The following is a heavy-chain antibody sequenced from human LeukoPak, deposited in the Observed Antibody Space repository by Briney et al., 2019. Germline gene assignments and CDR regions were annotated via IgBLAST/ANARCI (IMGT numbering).Heavy chain of an antibody. V-gene: IGHV3-11*04. J-gene: IGHJ4*02. CDR3: HPLAYTNN. CDR2: ISSSGSTV. Sequence: PGGSLRLSCAASGFTFSDYYMSWIRQAPGKGLEWLSYISSSGSTVYYADSVKGRFTVSRDNAKNTLYLQMDSLRAEDTAVYYCHPLAYTNNWGQGTLVTVSS. D-gene: IGHD2-2*02. CDR1: GFTFSDYY.